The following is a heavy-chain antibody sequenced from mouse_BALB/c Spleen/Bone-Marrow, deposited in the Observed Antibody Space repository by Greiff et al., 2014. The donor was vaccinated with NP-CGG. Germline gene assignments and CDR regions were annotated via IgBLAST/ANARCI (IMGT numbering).Heavy chain of an antibody. CDR2: ISSGGST. Sequence: EVKVEESGGGLVKPGGSLKLSCAASGFTFSSYAMSWVRQTPEKRLEWVASISSGGSTYYPDSVKGRFTISRDNARNILYLQMSSLRSEDTAVYYCAREVDGWYYFDYWGQGTTLTVSS. D-gene: IGHD2-3*01. CDR3: AREVDGWYYFDY. CDR1: GFTFSSYA. V-gene: IGHV5-6-5*01. J-gene: IGHJ2*01.